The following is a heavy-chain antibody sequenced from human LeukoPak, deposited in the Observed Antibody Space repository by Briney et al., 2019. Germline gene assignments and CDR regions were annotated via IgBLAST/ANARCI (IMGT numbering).Heavy chain of an antibody. CDR1: GGSFSGYY. CDR2: INHSGST. D-gene: IGHD2-15*01. J-gene: IGHJ6*02. CDR3: ARGRGYCSGGSCYSYYYYGMDV. V-gene: IGHV4-34*01. Sequence: SETLSLTCAVYGGSFSGYYWSWIRQPPGKGLEWIGEINHSGSTNYNPSLKSRVTISVDTSKDQFSLKLSSVTAADTAVYYCARGRGYCSGGSCYSYYYYGMDVWGQGTTVTVSS.